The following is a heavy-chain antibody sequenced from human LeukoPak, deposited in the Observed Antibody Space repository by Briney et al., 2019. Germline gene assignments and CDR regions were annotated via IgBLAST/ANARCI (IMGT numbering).Heavy chain of an antibody. V-gene: IGHV4-59*12. Sequence: SETLSLTCTVSGGSISSYYWSWIRQAPGKGLEWIGYICYSWSTNYNASLKRRGTISVAPSKNQFSLKLRSVTAADTAVYYCARGLLDSINHGLSFDPWGEGTLVTVSS. J-gene: IGHJ5*02. CDR2: ICYSWST. CDR3: ARGLLDSINHGLSFDP. D-gene: IGHD4-11*01. CDR1: GGSISSYY.